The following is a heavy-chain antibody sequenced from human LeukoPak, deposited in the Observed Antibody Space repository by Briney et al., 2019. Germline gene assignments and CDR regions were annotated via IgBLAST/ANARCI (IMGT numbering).Heavy chain of an antibody. CDR2: ISGSGGNT. CDR3: AKGLSGYIFDY. Sequence: PGGSLRLSCAASGFTLSSYAMSWVRQAPGKGLEWVSVISGSGGNTNYADSVKGRFTISRDNSKNTLYLQMNSLRAEDTAVYYCAKGLSGYIFDYWGQGTLVTVSS. J-gene: IGHJ4*02. CDR1: GFTLSSYA. D-gene: IGHD5-12*01. V-gene: IGHV3-23*01.